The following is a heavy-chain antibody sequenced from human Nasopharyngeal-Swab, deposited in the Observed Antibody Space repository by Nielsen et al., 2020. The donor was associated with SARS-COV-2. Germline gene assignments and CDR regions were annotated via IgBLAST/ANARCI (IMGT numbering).Heavy chain of an antibody. Sequence: ASVKVSCKASGYTFTSYAMNWVRQAPGQGLEWMGWINTNTGNPTYAQGFTGRFVFSLDTSVSTAYLQISSLKAEDTAVYYCARDGLSLRYSSGWYGWFDPWGQGTLVTVSS. CDR1: GYTFTSYA. CDR2: INTNTGNP. CDR3: ARDGLSLRYSSGWYGWFDP. J-gene: IGHJ5*02. V-gene: IGHV7-4-1*02. D-gene: IGHD6-19*01.